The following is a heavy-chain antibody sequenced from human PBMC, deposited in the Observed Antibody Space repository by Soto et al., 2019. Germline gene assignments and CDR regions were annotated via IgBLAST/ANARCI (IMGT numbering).Heavy chain of an antibody. V-gene: IGHV4-59*01. CDR3: ARDERDTAMAI. CDR1: GGSISSYY. D-gene: IGHD5-18*01. CDR2: IYYSGST. Sequence: SETLSLTCTVSGGSISSYYWSWIRQPPGKGLEWIGYIYYSGSTNYNPALKSRVTISVDTSKKQFSLKLSSVTAADTAVYYCARDERDTAMAIWGQGNLVTVSS. J-gene: IGHJ4*02.